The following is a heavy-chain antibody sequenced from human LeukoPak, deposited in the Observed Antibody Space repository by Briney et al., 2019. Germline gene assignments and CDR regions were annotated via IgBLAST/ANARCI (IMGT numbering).Heavy chain of an antibody. CDR2: ISTSNGNT. J-gene: IGHJ4*02. CDR3: ARDSAVVVVAATLDY. CDR1: GYTFISYG. D-gene: IGHD2-15*01. V-gene: IGHV1-18*01. Sequence: ASVKVSCKASGYTFISYGISWVRQAPGQGLEWMGWISTSNGNTNYAQKLQGRVTMTTDASRSTAYMELRSLRSDDTAVYYCARDSAVVVVAATLDYWGQGTLVTVSS.